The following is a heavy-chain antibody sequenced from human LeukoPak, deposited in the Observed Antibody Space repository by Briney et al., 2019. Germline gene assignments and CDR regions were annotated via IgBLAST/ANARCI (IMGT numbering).Heavy chain of an antibody. V-gene: IGHV3-11*06. Sequence: GGSLRLSCAASGFTFSDYYMTWIRQAPGKGLEWVSYISDSSSFATYAGSVKGRFTISRDNAKNSLYLQMNSLRAGDTAVYYCARDTSYYYERSAYYYAFDIWGQGTMVTVSS. D-gene: IGHD3-22*01. CDR3: ARDTSYYYERSAYYYAFDI. CDR2: ISDSSSFA. CDR1: GFTFSDYY. J-gene: IGHJ3*02.